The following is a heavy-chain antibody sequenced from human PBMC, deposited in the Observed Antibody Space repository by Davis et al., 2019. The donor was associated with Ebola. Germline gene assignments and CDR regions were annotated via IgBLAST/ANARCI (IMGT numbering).Heavy chain of an antibody. CDR2: INAGNGNT. V-gene: IGHV1-3*01. Sequence: AASAQVSCKASGYTFSSYAMHWVRQAPGQRLEWMGWINAGNGNTNYSQKFQVRVTITRDKSASTAYMELSSLRSEDTAVYYCARGEYCSGGSCYDHYYYYYGMDVWGQGTTVTVSS. CDR3: ARGEYCSGGSCYDHYYYYYGMDV. J-gene: IGHJ6*02. D-gene: IGHD2-15*01. CDR1: GYTFSSYA.